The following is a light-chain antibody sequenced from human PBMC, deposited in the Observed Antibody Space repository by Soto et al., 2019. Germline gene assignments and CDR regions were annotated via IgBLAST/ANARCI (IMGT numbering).Light chain of an antibody. CDR3: QQYNSYSWT. CDR1: QSISNW. J-gene: IGKJ1*01. CDR2: DAS. V-gene: IGKV1-5*01. Sequence: DIQMTQSPSTLSASVGDRVTITCRASQSISNWLAWYQQKPGKAPKLLIYDASSLDSRVPSRFSGSRSGTEFTLTISSLQPDDFATYYCQQYNSYSWTFGQGTKVDIK.